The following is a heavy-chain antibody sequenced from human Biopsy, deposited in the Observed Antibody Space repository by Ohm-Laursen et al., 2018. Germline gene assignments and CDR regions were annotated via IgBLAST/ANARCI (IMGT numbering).Heavy chain of an antibody. J-gene: IGHJ1*01. V-gene: IGHV1-69*06. CDR3: ATKLTGYFHH. D-gene: IGHD3-9*01. CDR2: NIPILGTG. CDR1: EGTFSNYG. Sequence: GASVKVSCKAPEGTFSNYGVNWVRQAPGQGLEGLGGNIPILGTGNYAKKFQDRVTVAADTSTSTATMELRSLRSDDTAVYYCATKLTGYFHHWGQGTLVIVSS.